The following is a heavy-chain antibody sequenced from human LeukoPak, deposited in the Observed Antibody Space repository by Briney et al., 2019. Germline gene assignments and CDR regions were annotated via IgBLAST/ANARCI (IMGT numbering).Heavy chain of an antibody. V-gene: IGHV3-23*01. CDR1: GFTFSTFV. J-gene: IGHJ6*02. CDR2: ISGSGGST. CDR3: ATFPHYYYYGMDV. Sequence: GGSLRLSCAASGFTFSTFVVNWVRQAPGKGLQWVSTISGSGGSTYYADSVKGRFTISRDNSKNTLYLQMSSLRVEDTAVYYCATFPHYYYYGMDVWGQGTTVTVSS.